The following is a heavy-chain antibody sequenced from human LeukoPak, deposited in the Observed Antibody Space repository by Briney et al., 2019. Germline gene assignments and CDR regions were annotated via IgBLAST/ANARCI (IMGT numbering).Heavy chain of an antibody. CDR2: ISSSLGSSM. D-gene: IGHD3-10*02. CDR1: GFTFNVYS. CDR3: AELGITMIGGV. J-gene: IGHJ6*04. Sequence: GGSLRLSCAASGFTFNVYSMNWVRQAPGKGLEWVSFISSSLGSSMYYADSVKGRFTISRDNAKNSLYLQMNSLRAEDTAVYYCAELGITMIGGVWGKGTTVTISS. V-gene: IGHV3-48*04.